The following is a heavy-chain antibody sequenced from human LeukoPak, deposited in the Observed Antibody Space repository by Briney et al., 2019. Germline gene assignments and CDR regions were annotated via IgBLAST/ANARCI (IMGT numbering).Heavy chain of an antibody. CDR2: ISGSGSST. D-gene: IGHD6-19*01. Sequence: GGSLRLPCAASGFTFSSYAMSWVRQGPGKGLEWVSDISGSGSSTYYADSVKGRFTISRDNSKNTLYLQMTSLRAEDTAVYYCAKGGSCSGWYWEYWAQETLVTVSS. CDR3: AKGGSCSGWYWEY. CDR1: GFTFSSYA. V-gene: IGHV3-23*01. J-gene: IGHJ4*02.